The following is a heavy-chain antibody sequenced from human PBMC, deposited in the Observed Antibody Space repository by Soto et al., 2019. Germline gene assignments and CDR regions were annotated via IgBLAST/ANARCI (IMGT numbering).Heavy chain of an antibody. D-gene: IGHD2-15*01. Sequence: PSETLSLTCTVSGGSISSYYWSWIRQPPGKGLEWIGYIYYSGSTNYNPSLKSRVTISVDTSKNQFSLKLSSVTAADTAVYYCARVSGRCSGGSCYPKYYFYGMDVWGQGTTVTSP. CDR3: ARVSGRCSGGSCYPKYYFYGMDV. CDR1: GGSISSYY. J-gene: IGHJ6*02. V-gene: IGHV4-59*01. CDR2: IYYSGST.